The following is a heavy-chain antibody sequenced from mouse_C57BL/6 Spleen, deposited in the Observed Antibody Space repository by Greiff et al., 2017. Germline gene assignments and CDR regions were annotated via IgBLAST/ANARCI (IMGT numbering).Heavy chain of an antibody. Sequence: EVLLVESGGGLVKPGGSLNLSCAASGFTFSDYGMHWVRQAPEKGLEWVAYISSGSSTIYYADTVKGRFTISRDNAKNTLFLQMTRLRSEDTARYYGARDYYYGSSFFDYWGQGTTLTVSS. CDR3: ARDYYYGSSFFDY. CDR1: GFTFSDYG. V-gene: IGHV5-17*01. J-gene: IGHJ2*01. CDR2: ISSGSSTI. D-gene: IGHD1-1*01.